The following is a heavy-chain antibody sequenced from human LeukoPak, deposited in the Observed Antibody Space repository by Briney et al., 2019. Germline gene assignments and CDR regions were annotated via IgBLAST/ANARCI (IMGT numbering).Heavy chain of an antibody. V-gene: IGHV3-13*04. D-gene: IGHD3-22*01. CDR1: GFIFSTYD. Sequence: GGSLRLSCAASGFIFSTYDMRWVRQPTGKGLEWVSTITAAGDTYYPVSVKGRFTISRENAKNSLYLQMNSLRAGDTAVYYCARGLFLGYWGQGILVTVSS. J-gene: IGHJ4*02. CDR3: ARGLFLGY. CDR2: ITAAGDT.